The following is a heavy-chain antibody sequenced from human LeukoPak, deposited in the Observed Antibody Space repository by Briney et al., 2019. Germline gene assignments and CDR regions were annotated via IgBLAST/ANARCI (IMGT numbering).Heavy chain of an antibody. CDR1: GFTFDDYA. Sequence: PGGSLRLSCAASGFTFDDYAMHWVRQAPGKGLEWVSGISWNSGSIGYADSVKDRFTISRDNAKNSLYLQMNSLRTEDTAFYYCVKDMAAQQLAVFEIWGQGTMVTVSS. CDR3: VKDMAAQQLAVFEI. CDR2: ISWNSGSI. V-gene: IGHV3-9*01. D-gene: IGHD6-13*01. J-gene: IGHJ3*02.